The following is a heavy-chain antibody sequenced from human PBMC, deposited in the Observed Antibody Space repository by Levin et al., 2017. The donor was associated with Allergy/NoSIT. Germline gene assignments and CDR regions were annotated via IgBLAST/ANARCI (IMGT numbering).Heavy chain of an antibody. CDR1: GFSLSTSGMR. J-gene: IGHJ4*02. CDR3: ARQSSGWPHFDY. CDR2: IDWDDEK. V-gene: IGHV2-70*04. D-gene: IGHD6-19*01. Sequence: SGPTLVKPTQTLTVTCTFSGFSLSTSGMRVSWIRQPPGKALEWLARIDWDDEKFYSTSLKTRLTISKDTSKNQIVLTMTNMDPVDTATYYCARQSSGWPHFDYWGQGTLVTVSS.